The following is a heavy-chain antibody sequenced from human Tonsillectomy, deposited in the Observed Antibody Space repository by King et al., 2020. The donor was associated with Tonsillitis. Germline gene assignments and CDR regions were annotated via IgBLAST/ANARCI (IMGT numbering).Heavy chain of an antibody. D-gene: IGHD2-15*01. V-gene: IGHV1-18*01. CDR3: GRVDIVLVEGTPNGGWFDP. J-gene: IGHJ5*02. CDR1: GYTFTNYG. Sequence: VQLVESGGEVRKPGASVKVSCKASGYTFTNYGITWVRQAPGQGLEWMGWISGYNGNTNYAQKLQGRVTMTTDTSTSTAYMELRGLRSDDTAVYYCGRVDIVLVEGTPNGGWFDPWGQGTLVTVSS. CDR2: ISGYNGNT.